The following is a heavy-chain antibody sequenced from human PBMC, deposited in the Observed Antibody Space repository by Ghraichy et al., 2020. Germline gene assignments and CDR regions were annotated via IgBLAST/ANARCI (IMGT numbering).Heavy chain of an antibody. CDR3: VRDRRTASAGYSAHDYGLDV. D-gene: IGHD2-15*01. J-gene: IGHJ6*02. CDR2: INVDGSIT. V-gene: IGHV3-74*01. CDR1: EFIFSGHW. Sequence: GGSLRLSCEVSEFIFSGHWMHWVRQVPGKGLEWVSYINVDGSITDYGDSVKGRFTISRDNAKNTLNLQMSSLRAEDTGVYYCVRDRRTASAGYSAHDYGLDVWGQGTAVIVSS.